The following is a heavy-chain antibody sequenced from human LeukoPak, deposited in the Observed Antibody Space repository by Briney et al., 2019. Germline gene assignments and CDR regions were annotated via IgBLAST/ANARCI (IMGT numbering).Heavy chain of an antibody. CDR3: ARDTETYDYVWGSYRYFDY. Sequence: GASVKVSCKASGYTLSYYGINWVRQAPGQGLEWMGWISAYNGNTNYAQKYQGRVTMTTDTSTSTAYMELRSLRSDDTAVYYCARDTETYDYVWGSYRYFDYWGQGTLVTVSS. V-gene: IGHV1-18*01. D-gene: IGHD3-16*02. CDR2: ISAYNGNT. CDR1: GYTLSYYG. J-gene: IGHJ4*02.